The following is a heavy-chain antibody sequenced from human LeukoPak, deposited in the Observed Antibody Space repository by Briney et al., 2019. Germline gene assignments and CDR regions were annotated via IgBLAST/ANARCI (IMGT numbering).Heavy chain of an antibody. Sequence: GGSLRLPCAASGFTFDDYGMSWVRQAPGKGLEWVSGINWNGGSIDYADSVKGRFTISRDDAKNSLYLQMNSLRAEDTALYYCARIGIYGDFGRYDYWGQGTLATVSS. CDR1: GFTFDDYG. V-gene: IGHV3-20*04. CDR2: INWNGGSI. J-gene: IGHJ4*02. CDR3: ARIGIYGDFGRYDY. D-gene: IGHD4-17*01.